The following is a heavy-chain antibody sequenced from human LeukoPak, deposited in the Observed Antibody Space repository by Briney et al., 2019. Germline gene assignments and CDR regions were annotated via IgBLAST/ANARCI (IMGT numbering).Heavy chain of an antibody. CDR2: ISGSGGST. J-gene: IGHJ3*02. D-gene: IGHD3-10*01. CDR1: GFTFSSYA. V-gene: IGHV3-23*01. CDR3: VNHPRVLLLWFGDHWGAFDI. Sequence: GGSLRLSCAASGFTFSSYAMSWVRQAPGKGLERVSAISGSGGSTYYADSVKGRFTISRDNSKNTLYLQMNSLRAEDTAVYYCVNHPRVLLLWFGDHWGAFDIWGQGTMVTVSS.